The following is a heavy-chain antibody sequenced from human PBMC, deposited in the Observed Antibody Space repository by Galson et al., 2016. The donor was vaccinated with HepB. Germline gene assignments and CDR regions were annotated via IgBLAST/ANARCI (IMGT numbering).Heavy chain of an antibody. CDR1: GYIFSNFP. D-gene: IGHD3-3*01. J-gene: IGHJ5*02. CDR2: ISGGNGDT. CDR3: ARAPGRRTVRRKGLRLKEEWVESTPINRFDP. V-gene: IGHV1-3*01. Sequence: SVKVSCKASGYIFSNFPMHWVRQAPGQRLEWMGWISGGNGDTRYSQKFQGRITITRDTSATTVYLELSSLTSEDTAVYYCARAPGRRTVRRKGLRLKEEWVESTPINRFDPWGQGTLVTVSS.